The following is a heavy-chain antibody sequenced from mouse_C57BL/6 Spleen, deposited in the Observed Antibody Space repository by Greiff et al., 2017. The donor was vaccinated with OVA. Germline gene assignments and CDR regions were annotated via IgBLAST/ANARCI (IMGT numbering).Heavy chain of an antibody. CDR1: GYTFTDYE. D-gene: IGHD1-1*01. J-gene: IGHJ4*01. CDR3: TRLGFTTVVATDYAMDY. CDR2: IDPETGGT. V-gene: IGHV1-15*01. Sequence: QVQLKQSGAELVRPGASVTLSCKASGYTFTDYEMHWVKQTPVHGLEWIGAIDPETGGTAYNQKFKGKAILTADKSSSTAYMELRSLTSEDSAVYYCTRLGFTTVVATDYAMDYWGQGTSVTVSS.